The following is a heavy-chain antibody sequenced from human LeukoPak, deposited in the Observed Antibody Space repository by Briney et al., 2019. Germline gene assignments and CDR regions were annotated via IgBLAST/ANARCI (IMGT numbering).Heavy chain of an antibody. V-gene: IGHV3-49*04. CDR3: TRGYSIDY. D-gene: IGHD4-11*01. J-gene: IGHJ4*02. Sequence: PRRSLRLSCTASGFTFGDYAMSWVRQAPGKGLEWVGFIRSKASGGTTEYAASVKGRFTISRDDSKSIAYLQMNSLKTEDTAVYYCTRGYSIDYWGQGTLVTVSS. CDR1: GFTFGDYA. CDR2: IRSKASGGTT.